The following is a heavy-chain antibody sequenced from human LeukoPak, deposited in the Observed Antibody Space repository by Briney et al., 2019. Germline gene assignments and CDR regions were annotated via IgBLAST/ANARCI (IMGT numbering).Heavy chain of an antibody. CDR1: GGTFSSYA. CDR3: ARVRGAGGYSGYVGWFDP. D-gene: IGHD5-12*01. V-gene: IGHV1-69*13. J-gene: IGHJ5*02. Sequence: SVKVSCKASGGTFSSYAICWVRQAPGQGLEWMGGIIPIFGTANYAQKFQGRVTITADESTSTAYMELSSLRSEDTAVYYCARVRGAGGYSGYVGWFDPWGQGTLVTVSS. CDR2: IIPIFGTA.